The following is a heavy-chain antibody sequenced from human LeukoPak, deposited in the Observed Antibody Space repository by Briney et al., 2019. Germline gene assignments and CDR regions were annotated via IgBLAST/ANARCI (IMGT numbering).Heavy chain of an antibody. V-gene: IGHV4-4*07. CDR1: GGSISSYY. CDR2: IYTSGST. D-gene: IGHD1-7*01. Sequence: SETLSLTCTVSGGSISSYYWSWIRQPAGKGLEWIGRIYTSGSTNYNPSLKSRVTMSVDTSKNQFSLKLSSVTAADTAVYYCARSPRELRTNWFDPWGQGTLVTVSS. J-gene: IGHJ5*02. CDR3: ARSPRELRTNWFDP.